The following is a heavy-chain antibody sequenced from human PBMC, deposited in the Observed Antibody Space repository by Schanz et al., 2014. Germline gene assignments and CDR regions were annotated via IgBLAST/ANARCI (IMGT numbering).Heavy chain of an antibody. CDR2: ISSTSSYR. V-gene: IGHV3-21*01. J-gene: IGHJ4*02. Sequence: EVQLVESGGGLVKPGGSLRLSCAASGFTFSRHSMNWVRQAPGKGLEWVSLISSTSSYRYYADSVKGRFTISRDNSRETMFLQMNTLRPDDTAVYYCAKDEGYNYGYIFDYWGQGTLVTVSS. D-gene: IGHD5-18*01. CDR3: AKDEGYNYGYIFDY. CDR1: GFTFSRHS.